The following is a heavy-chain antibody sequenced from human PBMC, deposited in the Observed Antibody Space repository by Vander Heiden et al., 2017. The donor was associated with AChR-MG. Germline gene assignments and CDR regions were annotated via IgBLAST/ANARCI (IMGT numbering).Heavy chain of an antibody. CDR3: ARAGLVRLYYYYYYGMDV. Sequence: LEWIGEINHSGSTNYNPSLKSRVTISVDTSKNQFSLKLSSVTAADTAVYYCARAGLVRLYYYYYYGMDVWGQGTTVTVSS. D-gene: IGHD6-13*01. CDR2: INHSGST. J-gene: IGHJ6*02. V-gene: IGHV4-34*01.